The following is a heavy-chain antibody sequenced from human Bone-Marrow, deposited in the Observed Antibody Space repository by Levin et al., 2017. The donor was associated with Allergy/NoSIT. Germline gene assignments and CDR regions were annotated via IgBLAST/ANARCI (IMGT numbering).Heavy chain of an antibody. Sequence: PGGSLRLSCEASGFDFHIYIMNWVRQAPGKGLEWLSSITTGSNYKYYVDSVRGRFVISRDNGRNSLYLQMNSLRAEDTAVYYCARSHPLTGTTHFSYQDGMEVWGPGTTGTVSS. D-gene: IGHD1/OR15-1a*01. CDR2: ITTGSNYK. CDR1: GFDFHIYI. J-gene: IGHJ6*02. CDR3: ARSHPLTGTTHFSYQDGMEV. V-gene: IGHV3-21*01.